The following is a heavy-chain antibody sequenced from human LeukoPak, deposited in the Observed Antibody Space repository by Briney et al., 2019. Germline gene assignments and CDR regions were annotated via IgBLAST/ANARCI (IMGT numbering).Heavy chain of an antibody. J-gene: IGHJ4*02. V-gene: IGHV4-59*11. CDR1: GGSISSHY. D-gene: IGHD6-13*01. CDR3: AREIAAAGAIDY. CDR2: IYYSGST. Sequence: PSETLSLTCTVSGGSISSHYWSWIRQPPGKGLEWIGYIYYSGSTNYNPSLKSRVTISVDTSKNQFSLKLSSVPAADTAVYYCAREIAAAGAIDYWGQGTLVTVSS.